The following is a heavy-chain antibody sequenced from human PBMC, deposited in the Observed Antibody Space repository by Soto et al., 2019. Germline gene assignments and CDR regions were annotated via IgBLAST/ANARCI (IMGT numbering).Heavy chain of an antibody. Sequence: QVQLVQSGAEVKKPGSSVKVSCKASGGTFSTYTITWVRQAPGQGLEWLGRIIPIVTVTNYAQNFQGRVTISADKATSTAYMELNSFTSDDTAVYFCAANRGHASSWYLDYWGQGSLITVSS. D-gene: IGHD6-13*01. V-gene: IGHV1-69*02. CDR3: AANRGHASSWYLDY. J-gene: IGHJ4*02. CDR2: IIPIVTVT. CDR1: GGTFSTYT.